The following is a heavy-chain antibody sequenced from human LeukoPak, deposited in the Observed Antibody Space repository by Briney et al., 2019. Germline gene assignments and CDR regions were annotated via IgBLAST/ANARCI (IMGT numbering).Heavy chain of an antibody. CDR3: ARSMSGSFSLGY. CDR1: GGSISSSSYY. Sequence: PSETLSLTCTVSGGSISSSSYYWGWIRRPPGKGLEWIGSIYYSGSTYYNPSLKSRVTISVDTSKNQFSLKLSPVTAADTAVYYCARSMSGSFSLGYWGQGTLVTVSS. CDR2: IYYSGST. J-gene: IGHJ4*02. V-gene: IGHV4-39*07. D-gene: IGHD1-26*01.